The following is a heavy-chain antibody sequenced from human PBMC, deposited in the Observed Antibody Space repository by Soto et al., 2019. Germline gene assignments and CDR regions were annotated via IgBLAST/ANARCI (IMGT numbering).Heavy chain of an antibody. CDR2: INPNSGGT. CDR3: ARALIRDYYDSSGYYSSFDY. Sequence: GASVKVSCKASGYTFTGYYMHWVRQAPGQGFEWMGWINPNSGGTNYAQKFQGRVTMTRDTSISTAYMELSRLRSDDTAVYYCARALIRDYYDSSGYYSSFDYWGQGTLVTVSS. CDR1: GYTFTGYY. J-gene: IGHJ4*02. V-gene: IGHV1-2*02. D-gene: IGHD3-22*01.